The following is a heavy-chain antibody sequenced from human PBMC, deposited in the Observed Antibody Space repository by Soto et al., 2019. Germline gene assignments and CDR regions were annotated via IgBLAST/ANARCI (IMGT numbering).Heavy chain of an antibody. J-gene: IGHJ5*02. D-gene: IGHD3-10*01. CDR1: GGTFSSYT. CDR3: ARDGGLWFGSDENWFDP. CDR2: IIPILGIA. V-gene: IGHV1-69*04. Sequence: SVKVSCKASGGTFSSYTISWGRQAPGQGLEWMGRIIPILGIANYAQKFLGRVTITADKSTSTAYMELSSLRSEDTAVYYCARDGGLWFGSDENWFDPWGQGTLVTVSS.